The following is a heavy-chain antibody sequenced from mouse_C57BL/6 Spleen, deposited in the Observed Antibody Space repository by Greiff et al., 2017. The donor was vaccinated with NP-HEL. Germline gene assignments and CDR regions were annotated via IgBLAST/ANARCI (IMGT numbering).Heavy chain of an antibody. V-gene: IGHV1-42*01. CDR2: INPSTGGT. J-gene: IGHJ2*01. CDR1: GYSFTGYY. Sequence: EVQLQQSGPELVKPGASVKISCKASGYSFTGYYMNWVKQSPEKSLEWIGEINPSTGGTTYNQKFKAKATLTVDKSSSTAYMQLKSLTSEDSAVYYCARLITTVVAPLFDYWGQGTTLTVSS. CDR3: ARLITTVVAPLFDY. D-gene: IGHD1-1*01.